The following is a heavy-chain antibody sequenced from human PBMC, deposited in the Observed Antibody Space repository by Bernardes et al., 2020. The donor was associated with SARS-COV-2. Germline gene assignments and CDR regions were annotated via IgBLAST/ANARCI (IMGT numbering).Heavy chain of an antibody. D-gene: IGHD6-19*01. J-gene: IGHJ5*02. Sequence: ASVKVSCKVSGYTLTELSMHWVRQAPGKGLEWMGGFDPEDGETIYAQKFQGRVTMTEDTSTDTAYMELSSLRSEDTAVYYCATAAVAGTFSWFDPWGQGTLLTVSS. CDR3: ATAAVAGTFSWFDP. CDR2: FDPEDGET. CDR1: GYTLTELS. V-gene: IGHV1-24*01.